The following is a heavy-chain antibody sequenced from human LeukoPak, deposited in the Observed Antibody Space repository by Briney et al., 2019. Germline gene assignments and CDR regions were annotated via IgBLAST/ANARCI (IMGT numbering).Heavy chain of an antibody. J-gene: IGHJ4*02. V-gene: IGHV6-1*01. CDR1: GDSVSSNIAA. Sequence: SQTLPLTCAISGDSVSSNIAAWTWIRQSPSRGLEWLGRTYYRSTWYNEYALSVKSRVSINADTSKNQFSLQLNSVTPEDTAVYYCARDLGSYDYWGQGTLVTVSS. CDR2: TYYRSTWYN. D-gene: IGHD3-10*01. CDR3: ARDLGSYDY.